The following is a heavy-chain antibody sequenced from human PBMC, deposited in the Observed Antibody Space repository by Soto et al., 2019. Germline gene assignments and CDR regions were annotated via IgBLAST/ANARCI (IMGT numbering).Heavy chain of an antibody. V-gene: IGHV5-51*01. CDR1: GYSFTSYW. CDR3: ARLGGIAARHYYYYGMDV. D-gene: IGHD6-6*01. Sequence: XESLKISCKGSGYSFTSYWIGWVRQMPGKGLEWMGIIYPGDSDTRYSPSFQGQVTISADKSISTAYLQWSSLKASDTAMYYCARLGGIAARHYYYYGMDVWGQGTTVTVSS. CDR2: IYPGDSDT. J-gene: IGHJ6*02.